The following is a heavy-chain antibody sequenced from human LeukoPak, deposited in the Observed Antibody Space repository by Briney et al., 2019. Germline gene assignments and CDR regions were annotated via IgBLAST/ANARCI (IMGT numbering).Heavy chain of an antibody. CDR1: GYSISSGYY. CDR3: ARDPLYCSGGSCYSTWFDP. D-gene: IGHD2-15*01. CDR2: IYHSGST. Sequence: SETLSLTCSFSGYSISSGYYWGWIRQPPGQGLEWIGNIYHSGSTYYNPSLKSRVTISVDTSKNQFSLKLSSVTAADTAVYYCARDPLYCSGGSCYSTWFDPWGQGTLVTVSS. J-gene: IGHJ5*02. V-gene: IGHV4-38-2*02.